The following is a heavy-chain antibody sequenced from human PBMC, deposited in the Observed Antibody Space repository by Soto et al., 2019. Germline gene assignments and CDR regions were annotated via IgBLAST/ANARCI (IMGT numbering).Heavy chain of an antibody. J-gene: IGHJ4*02. CDR1: GGSFTSNNW. Sequence: SETLSLTCAVSGGSFTSNNWWTWVRQPPGQGLEWIGEIYRTGSTNYNPSLKSRVTISLDKSENQFSLKGTSLTAADTAVYYCASRDPGTSVDYWGQGTLVTVSS. CDR3: ASRDPGTSVDY. D-gene: IGHD1-7*01. V-gene: IGHV4-4*02. CDR2: IYRTGST.